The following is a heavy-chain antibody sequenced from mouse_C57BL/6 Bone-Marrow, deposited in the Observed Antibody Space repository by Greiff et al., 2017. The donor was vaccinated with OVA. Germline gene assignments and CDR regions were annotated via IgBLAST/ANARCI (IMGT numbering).Heavy chain of an antibody. CDR2: INPYNGGT. J-gene: IGHJ3*01. V-gene: IGHV1-19*01. CDR3: SHTPVTGRAY. D-gene: IGHD4-1*01. CDR1: GYTFTDYY. Sequence: EVQLQQSGPVLVKPGASVKMSCKASGYTFTDYYMNWVKQSHGKSLEWIGVINPYNGGTSYKQKFKGKATLTVDKSSSTAYMQLNSLTSEASAVYYWSHTPVTGRAYWGQGTLVTVSA.